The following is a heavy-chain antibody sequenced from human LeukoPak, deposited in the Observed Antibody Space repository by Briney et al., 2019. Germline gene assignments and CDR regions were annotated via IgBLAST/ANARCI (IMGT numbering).Heavy chain of an antibody. CDR1: GFTFSSYA. J-gene: IGHJ6*02. CDR2: ISSGSEYR. V-gene: IGHV3-21*01. Sequence: PGGSLRLSCAASGFTFSSYAMNRVRQAPGKGLEWVSCISSGSEYRFYADSVKGRFTISRDNAKNSLYLQMNSLRAEDTAVYYCARARAETYYYGMDVWGQGTTVTVSS. CDR3: ARARAETYYYGMDV.